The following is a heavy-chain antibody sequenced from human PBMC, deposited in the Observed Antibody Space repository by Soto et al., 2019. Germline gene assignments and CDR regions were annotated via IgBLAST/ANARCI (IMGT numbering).Heavy chain of an antibody. J-gene: IGHJ4*02. CDR1: GGSISSSSYY. CDR3: ARLRRGRNGSYYYFDY. CDR2: IYYSGST. D-gene: IGHD1-26*01. Sequence: SETLSLTCTVSGGSISSSSYYWGWIRQPPGKGLEWIGSIYYSGSTYYNPSLKSLVTISVDTSKNQFSLKLSSVTAADTAVYYCARLRRGRNGSYYYFDYWGQGTLVTVSS. V-gene: IGHV4-39*01.